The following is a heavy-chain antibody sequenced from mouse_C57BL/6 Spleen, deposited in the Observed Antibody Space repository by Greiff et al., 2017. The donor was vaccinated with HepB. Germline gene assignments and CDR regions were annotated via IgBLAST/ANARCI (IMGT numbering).Heavy chain of an antibody. CDR3: ARDQGLLFYAMDY. J-gene: IGHJ4*01. V-gene: IGHV5-4*01. Sequence: DVHLVESGGGLVKPGGSLKLSCAASGFTFSSYAMSWVRQTPEKRLEWVATISDGGSYTYYPDNVKGRFTISRDNAKNNLYLQMSHLKSEDTAMYYCARDQGLLFYAMDYWGQGTSVTVSS. CDR2: ISDGGSYT. CDR1: GFTFSSYA. D-gene: IGHD2-10*01.